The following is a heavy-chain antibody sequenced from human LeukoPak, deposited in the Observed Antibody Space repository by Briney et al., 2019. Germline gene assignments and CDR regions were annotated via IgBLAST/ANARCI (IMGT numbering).Heavy chain of an antibody. J-gene: IGHJ4*02. CDR1: GFIFSNYA. D-gene: IGHD3-9*01. Sequence: PGGSLRLSCAASGFIFSNYAMSWVRQAPGKGLEWVSAIGGSGGNTYYADSVKGRFTISRDNSKNTLYLQMNSLRAEDTAVYYCASPGYDILTPLDYWGQGTLVTVSS. CDR3: ASPGYDILTPLDY. CDR2: IGGSGGNT. V-gene: IGHV3-23*01.